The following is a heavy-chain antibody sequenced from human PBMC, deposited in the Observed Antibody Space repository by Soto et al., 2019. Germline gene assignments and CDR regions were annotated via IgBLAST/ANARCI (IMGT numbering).Heavy chain of an antibody. CDR2: VGGSDSDK. CDR1: GFPFSAYA. V-gene: IGHV3-23*01. Sequence: TGGSLRLSCVVSGFPFSAYAMSWVRQAPGKGLQWVSGVGGSDSDKHYADSVRGRFIVSRDNSKNTLYLQMNSLRADDTAVYYCAKDATAVNGVWDPFDMWGQGTEVTVSS. D-gene: IGHD2-8*01. J-gene: IGHJ3*02. CDR3: AKDATAVNGVWDPFDM.